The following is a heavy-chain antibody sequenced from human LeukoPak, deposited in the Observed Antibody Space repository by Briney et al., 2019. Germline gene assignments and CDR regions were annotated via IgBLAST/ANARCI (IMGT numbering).Heavy chain of an antibody. V-gene: IGHV4-39*02. Sequence: SETLSLTCTVSGGSISSSSYYWGWIRQPPGKGLEWIGSIYYSGSAYYNPSLKSRVTISVDTSKNQFSLKLSSVTAADTAVYYCARERGKYSYGSSPNWFDPWGQGTLVTVSS. CDR1: GGSISSSSYY. CDR3: ARERGKYSYGSSPNWFDP. CDR2: IYYSGSA. J-gene: IGHJ5*02. D-gene: IGHD5-18*01.